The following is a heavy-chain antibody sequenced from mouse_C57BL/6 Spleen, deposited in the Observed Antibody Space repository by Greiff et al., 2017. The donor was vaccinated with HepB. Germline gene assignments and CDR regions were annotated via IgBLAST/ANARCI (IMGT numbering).Heavy chain of an antibody. CDR3: ARSELLRGYYAMDY. V-gene: IGHV1-81*01. D-gene: IGHD1-1*01. Sequence: QVQLKESGAELARPGASVKLSCKASGYTFTSYGISWVKQRTGQGLEWIGEIYPRSGNTYYNEKFKGKATLTADKSSSTAYMELRSLTSEDSAVYFCARSELLRGYYAMDYWGQGTSVTVSS. J-gene: IGHJ4*01. CDR1: GYTFTSYG. CDR2: IYPRSGNT.